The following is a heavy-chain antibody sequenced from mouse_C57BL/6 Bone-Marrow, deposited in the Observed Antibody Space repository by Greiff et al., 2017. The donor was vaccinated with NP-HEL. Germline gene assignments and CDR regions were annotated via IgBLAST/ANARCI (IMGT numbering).Heavy chain of an antibody. CDR2: IYPGSGST. Sequence: VQLQQPGAELVKPGASVKMSCKASGYTFTSYWITWVKQRPGQGLEWIGDIYPGSGSTNYNEKFKSKATLTVDTSSSTAYMQLSSLTSEDSAVYYCARRGSYYSNQYYYAMDYWGQGTSVTVSS. CDR3: ARRGSYYSNQYYYAMDY. J-gene: IGHJ4*01. D-gene: IGHD2-5*01. CDR1: GYTFTSYW. V-gene: IGHV1-55*01.